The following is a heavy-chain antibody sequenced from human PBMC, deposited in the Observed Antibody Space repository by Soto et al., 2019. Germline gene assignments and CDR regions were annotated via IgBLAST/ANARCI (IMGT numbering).Heavy chain of an antibody. CDR3: ASAMTTVTTYYYYYGMDV. D-gene: IGHD4-17*01. J-gene: IGHJ6*02. V-gene: IGHV1-69*13. Sequence: SVKVSCKASGGTFSSYAISWVRQAPGQGLEWMGGIIPIFGTANYAQKFQGRVTITADESTSTAYMELSSLRSEDTAVYYCASAMTTVTTYYYYYGMDVWGQGTTVTVSS. CDR1: GGTFSSYA. CDR2: IIPIFGTA.